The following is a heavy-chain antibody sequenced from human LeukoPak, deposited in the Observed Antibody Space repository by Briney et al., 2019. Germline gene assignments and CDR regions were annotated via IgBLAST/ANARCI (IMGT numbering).Heavy chain of an antibody. Sequence: GGSLRLSCAASGFTFSNTWMTWVRQAPGKGLEWVANINEDGSGKYFVDSVKGRFTISRDNAKNSLYLQMSSLRAEDTAVYYCARAVYGYFDFWGQGTLLTVSS. CDR3: ARAVYGYFDF. CDR1: GFTFSNTW. J-gene: IGHJ4*02. CDR2: INEDGSGK. D-gene: IGHD3-10*01. V-gene: IGHV3-7*04.